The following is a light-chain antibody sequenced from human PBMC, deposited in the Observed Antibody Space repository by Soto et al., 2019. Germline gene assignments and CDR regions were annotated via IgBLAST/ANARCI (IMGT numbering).Light chain of an antibody. J-gene: IGLJ1*01. CDR1: ASDVGGYNY. Sequence: QSVLTQPASVSGSPGQSITISCTGTASDVGGYNYVSWYQQHPGKAPKLMIHAVSNRPSGISSRFSGSKSGNTASLTISGFQSEDEADYFCCSYTSRTTYVFGTGTKVTVL. CDR2: AVS. V-gene: IGLV2-14*01. CDR3: CSYTSRTTYV.